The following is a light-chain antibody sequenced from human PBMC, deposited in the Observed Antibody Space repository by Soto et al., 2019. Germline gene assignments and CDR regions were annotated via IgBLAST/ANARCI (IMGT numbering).Light chain of an antibody. CDR2: WAS. J-gene: IGKJ2*01. CDR3: QQDYGTPYT. CDR1: RSVFYRSNNKSY. Sequence: ILLTQSPDSLAVSLGERATINCKASRSVFYRSNNKSYLTWYQQKPGQPPKLLIHWASTRASGVPDRFSGSGSGTYFTLAITSLRAEDVAVYYCQQDYGTPYTFGQGTKLEIK. V-gene: IGKV4-1*01.